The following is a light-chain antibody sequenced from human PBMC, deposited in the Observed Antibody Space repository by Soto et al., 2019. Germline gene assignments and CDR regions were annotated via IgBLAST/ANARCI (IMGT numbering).Light chain of an antibody. CDR2: GNI. CDR3: QSYDSSLSGVV. V-gene: IGLV1-40*01. CDR1: GPTFGAGYE. Sequence: QLVLTQPPSVSGPQGRGSPTPAPGAGPTFGAGYEVHWYQQLPGTAPKLLIYGNIYRPSGVPDRFSGSKSGTSVSLAITGLQAEDEADYHCQSYDSSLSGVVFGGGTQLTVL. J-gene: IGLJ2*01.